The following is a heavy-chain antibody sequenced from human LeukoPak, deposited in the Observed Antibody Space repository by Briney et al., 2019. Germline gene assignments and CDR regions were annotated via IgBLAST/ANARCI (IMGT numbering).Heavy chain of an antibody. CDR1: GFTFSSYV. CDR2: ISGSGCST. J-gene: IGHJ4*02. V-gene: IGHV3-23*01. CDR3: AKNPRYYYDGTGGLVY. Sequence: PSGSLCLTSAASGFTFSSYVTIWVRQAPGKGLEWVSAISGSGCSTYYADSVKGRFTISRDNYKHTLYLQMNSLRAEDTAVYYCAKNPRYYYDGTGGLVYWGQGTLVTVSS. D-gene: IGHD3-22*01.